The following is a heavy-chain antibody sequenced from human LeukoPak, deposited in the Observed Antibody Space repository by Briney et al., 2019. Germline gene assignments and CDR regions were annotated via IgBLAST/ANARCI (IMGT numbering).Heavy chain of an antibody. CDR1: GFTFSSYS. Sequence: GGSLRLSCAASGFTFSSYSMNWVRQAPGEGLEWVSYISSLSGTIYYADSVKGRFTISRDNAKNSLYLQMDSLRAENTAVYYCASDQGGATSYWGQGTLVTVSS. CDR3: ASDQGGATSY. V-gene: IGHV3-48*01. J-gene: IGHJ4*02. D-gene: IGHD1-26*01. CDR2: ISSLSGTI.